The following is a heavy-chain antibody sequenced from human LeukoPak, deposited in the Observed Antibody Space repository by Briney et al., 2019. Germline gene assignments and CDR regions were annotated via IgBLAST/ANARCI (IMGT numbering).Heavy chain of an antibody. CDR2: ISYDGGNK. D-gene: IGHD5-12*01. J-gene: IGHJ4*02. CDR3: ARDIVATIGGPFDY. Sequence: GGSLRLSCAASGFTFSNYGMHWVRHAPGKGLEWVAVISYDGGNKYYAGSVKGRFTISRDNSKNTLYLQMNSLRAEDTAVYYWARDIVATIGGPFDYWGQGTLVTVSS. CDR1: GFTFSNYG. V-gene: IGHV3-30*03.